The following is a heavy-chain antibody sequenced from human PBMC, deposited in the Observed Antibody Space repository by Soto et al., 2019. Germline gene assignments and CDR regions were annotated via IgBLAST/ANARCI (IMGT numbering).Heavy chain of an antibody. V-gene: IGHV4-59*11. CDR2: IYYTGST. Sequence: PSETLSLTCTVSGGSINNHYWSWIRQPPEKGLEWIGYIYYTGSTNYNPSLKSRVTMTTDTSTSIVYMELRGLRSDDTAVYYCARGAVRLPFDYWGQGALVTVSS. D-gene: IGHD5-12*01. CDR1: GGSINNHY. CDR3: ARGAVRLPFDY. J-gene: IGHJ4*02.